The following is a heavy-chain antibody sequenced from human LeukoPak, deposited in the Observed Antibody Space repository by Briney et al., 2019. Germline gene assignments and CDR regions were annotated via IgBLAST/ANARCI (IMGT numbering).Heavy chain of an antibody. V-gene: IGHV4-39*01. CDR2: IYYSGST. J-gene: IGHJ5*02. Sequence: SETLSLTCTVSGGSISSSSYYWGWIRQPPGKGLEWIGSIYYSGSTYYNPSLKSRVTISVDTSKNQFSLKLSSVTAADTAVYYCARRDAPSSTYYYGSGSYRNNWFDPWGQGTLVTVSS. D-gene: IGHD3-10*01. CDR1: GGSISSSSYY. CDR3: ARRDAPSSTYYYGSGSYRNNWFDP.